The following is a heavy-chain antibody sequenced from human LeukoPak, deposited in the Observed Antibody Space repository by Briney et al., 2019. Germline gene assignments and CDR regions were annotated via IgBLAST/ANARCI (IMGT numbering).Heavy chain of an antibody. J-gene: IGHJ4*02. CDR1: GFTFTIAW. CDR2: IKSKTDGGTT. V-gene: IGHV3-15*01. CDR3: TIVGYCSGTSCSVHCL. Sequence: GGSLRLSCAASGFTFTIAWMSWVRQAPGKGLEWVGRIKSKTDGGTTDYAAPVKGRFTISRDDSKNTLYLQMNSLKTDDTAVYYCTIVGYCSGTSCSVHCLWGQGTLVAVSS. D-gene: IGHD2-2*01.